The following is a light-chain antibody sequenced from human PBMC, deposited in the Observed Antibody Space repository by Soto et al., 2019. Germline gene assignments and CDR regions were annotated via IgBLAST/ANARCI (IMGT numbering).Light chain of an antibody. Sequence: DIQMTQSPSTLSASVGDRVTVTCRASQSINTWLAWYQQKPGKAPKLLIYDASSLQSGVPSRFTGRGSGTEFTRTISSLQPEECATYYCQQDDRYSRTVGQGTKVEIK. V-gene: IGKV1-5*01. CDR1: QSINTW. J-gene: IGKJ1*01. CDR2: DAS. CDR3: QQDDRYSRT.